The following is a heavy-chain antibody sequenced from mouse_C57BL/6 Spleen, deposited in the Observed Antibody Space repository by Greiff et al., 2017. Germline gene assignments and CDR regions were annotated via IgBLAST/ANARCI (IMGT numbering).Heavy chain of an antibody. CDR1: GYTFTSYG. CDR2: FYPRSGNT. Sequence: QVQLQQSGAELARPGASVTLSCKASGYTFTSYGISWVKQRTGQGLEWIGEFYPRSGNTYYNEKFKGKATLTADKSSSTVYMELRSLTTEDSAVYFCARGSFYYGLWYFGVWGTGATVTVSS. D-gene: IGHD2-1*01. J-gene: IGHJ1*03. V-gene: IGHV1-81*01. CDR3: ARGSFYYGLWYFGV.